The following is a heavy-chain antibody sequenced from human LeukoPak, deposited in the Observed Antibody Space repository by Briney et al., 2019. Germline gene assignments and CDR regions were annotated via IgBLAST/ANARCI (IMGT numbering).Heavy chain of an antibody. D-gene: IGHD3-10*01. CDR3: ARADYYGSGSYDY. J-gene: IGHJ4*02. CDR2: ISHYGGST. CDR1: GFSFSSYA. V-gene: IGHV3-64*01. Sequence: GGSLRLSCAASGFSFSSYAMHWVRQAPGKGLEYVSAISHYGGSTYYANSVKGRFTISRDNSKNTLYLQMGSLRAEDMAVYYCARADYYGSGSYDYWGQGTLVTVSS.